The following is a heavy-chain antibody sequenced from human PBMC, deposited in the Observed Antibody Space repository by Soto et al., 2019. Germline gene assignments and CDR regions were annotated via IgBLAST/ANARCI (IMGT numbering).Heavy chain of an antibody. J-gene: IGHJ4*02. Sequence: GGSLRLSCAASGFTFSSYAMSWVRQAPGKGLEWVSAISGSGGSTYYADSVKGRFTISRDNSKNTLYLQMNSLRAADTAVYYCAKAVRGIAVAGPGFDYWGQGTMVTVYS. V-gene: IGHV3-23*01. CDR2: ISGSGGST. CDR1: GFTFSSYA. D-gene: IGHD6-19*01. CDR3: AKAVRGIAVAGPGFDY.